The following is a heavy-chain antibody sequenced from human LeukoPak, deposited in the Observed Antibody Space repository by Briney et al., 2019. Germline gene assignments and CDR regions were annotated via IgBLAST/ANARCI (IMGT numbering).Heavy chain of an antibody. V-gene: IGHV4-59*12. D-gene: IGHD4-17*01. CDR3: ARGEDGTGDYRPTYFDS. CDR2: IYYSGST. Sequence: SETLSLTCTVSGGSISSYYWSWIRQPPGKGLEWIGYIYYSGSTNYNPSLKSRVTISVDTSKNQFSLNLTSVTAADTAVYYCARGEDGTGDYRPTYFDSWGQGTLVTVSS. J-gene: IGHJ4*02. CDR1: GGSISSYY.